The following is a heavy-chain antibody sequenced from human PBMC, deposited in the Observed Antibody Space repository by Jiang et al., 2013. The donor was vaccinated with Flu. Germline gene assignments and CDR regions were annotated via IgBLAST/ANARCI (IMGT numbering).Heavy chain of an antibody. D-gene: IGHD3-22*01. CDR3: ARDSHYYDSSGYYY. J-gene: IGHJ4*02. CDR2: IWYDGSNK. Sequence: GVVQPGRSLRLSCAASGFTFSSYGMHWVRQAPGKGLEWVAVIWYDGSNKYYADSVKGRFTISRDNSKNTLYLQMNSPRAEDTAVYYCARDSHYYDSSGYYYWGQGTLVTVSS. CDR1: GFTFSSYG. V-gene: IGHV3-33*01.